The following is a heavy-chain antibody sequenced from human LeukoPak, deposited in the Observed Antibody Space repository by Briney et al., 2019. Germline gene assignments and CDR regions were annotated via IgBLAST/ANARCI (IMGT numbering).Heavy chain of an antibody. CDR2: ISHSGSST. CDR3: AGGALDY. J-gene: IGHJ4*02. Sequence: PGGSLRLPCAASGFTFSNYAMSWVRQAPGEGLEWISVISHSGSSTYYANSVKGRFTISRDNTKYSLYLQMNSLRAEDTAVYYCAGGALDYWGQGTLVAVSS. V-gene: IGHV3-23*01. D-gene: IGHD3-16*01. CDR1: GFTFSNYA.